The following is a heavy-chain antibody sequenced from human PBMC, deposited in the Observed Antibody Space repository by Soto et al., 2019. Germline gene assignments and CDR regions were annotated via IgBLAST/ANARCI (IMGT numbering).Heavy chain of an antibody. J-gene: IGHJ3*02. Sequence: GESLKISCKGFGYNFKTYWIAWVRQMPGQGLEWMGIIYPGDSDTTYSPSFQGQVTISADKSISTAYLQWSSLKASDTAMYYCARAPYRSGIAAAGGAFDIWGQGTMVTVSS. CDR1: GYNFKTYW. D-gene: IGHD6-13*01. V-gene: IGHV5-51*01. CDR3: ARAPYRSGIAAAGGAFDI. CDR2: IYPGDSDT.